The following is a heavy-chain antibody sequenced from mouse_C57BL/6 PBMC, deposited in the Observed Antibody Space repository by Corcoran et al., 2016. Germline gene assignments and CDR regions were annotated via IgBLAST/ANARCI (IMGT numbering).Heavy chain of an antibody. D-gene: IGHD2-5*01. CDR3: ARAYYSNYHYAMDY. J-gene: IGHJ4*01. V-gene: IGHV1-81*01. CDR1: GYTFTSYG. CDR2: IYPRSGNT. Sequence: QVQLQRSGAALARPGASVKLSCKASGYTFTSYGISWVKQRTGQGLEWIGEIYPRSGNTYYNEKFKGKATLTADKSSSTAYMELRGLTSEDSAVYLCARAYYSNYHYAMDYWGQGTSVTVSS.